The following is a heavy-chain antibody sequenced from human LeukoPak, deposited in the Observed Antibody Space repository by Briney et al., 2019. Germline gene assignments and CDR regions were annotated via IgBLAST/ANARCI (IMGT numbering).Heavy chain of an antibody. CDR2: IYSVVST. J-gene: IGHJ4*02. D-gene: IGHD5-12*01. CDR1: GFTVSSNY. V-gene: IGHV3-53*01. CDR3: ARVGYSGYDYRGYFDY. Sequence: GGSLRLSCAASGFTVSSNYMSWVRQAPGKGLEWVSVIYSVVSTYYADSVKGRFTISRDNSKNTLYLQMNSLRAEDTAVYYCARVGYSGYDYRGYFDYWGQGTLVAVSS.